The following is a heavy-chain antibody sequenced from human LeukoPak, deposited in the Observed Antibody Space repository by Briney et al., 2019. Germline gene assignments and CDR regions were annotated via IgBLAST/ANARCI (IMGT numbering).Heavy chain of an antibody. D-gene: IGHD3-3*01. Sequence: GASVTVSFTASGYTFTSYAMHWVRQAPGQRLEWMGWINAGNGNTKYSQKLQGRVTITRDTSASTAYMELSSLRSEDTAVYYCAREDVLRFLEWRHQYYYYGMDVWGQGTTVTVSS. J-gene: IGHJ6*02. CDR3: AREDVLRFLEWRHQYYYYGMDV. CDR1: GYTFTSYA. CDR2: INAGNGNT. V-gene: IGHV1-3*01.